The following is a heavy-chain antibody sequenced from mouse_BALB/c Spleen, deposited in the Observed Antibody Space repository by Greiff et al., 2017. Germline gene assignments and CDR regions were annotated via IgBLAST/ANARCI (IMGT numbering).Heavy chain of an antibody. CDR3: TRDGDYGSTHWYFDV. CDR1: GFTFSSYT. J-gene: IGHJ1*01. Sequence: EVQLVESGGGLVKPGGSLKLSCAASGFTFSSYTMSWVRQTPEKRLEWVATISSGGSYTYYPDSVKGRFTISRDNAKNTLYLQMSSLKSEDTATYYCTRDGDYGSTHWYFDVWGAGTTVTVSS. D-gene: IGHD1-1*01. V-gene: IGHV5-6-4*01. CDR2: ISSGGSYT.